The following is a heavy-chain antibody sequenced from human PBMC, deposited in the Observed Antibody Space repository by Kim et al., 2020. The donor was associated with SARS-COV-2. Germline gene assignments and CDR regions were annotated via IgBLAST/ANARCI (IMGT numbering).Heavy chain of an antibody. Sequence: KTSYADSVKGRFTSSRDNSKNTVYLQMDSLGVDDTAMYYCARDTAVIPFDFWGQGVLVTVSS. V-gene: IGHV3-33*01. CDR3: ARDTAVIPFDF. CDR2: KT. J-gene: IGHJ4*02. D-gene: IGHD2-21*01.